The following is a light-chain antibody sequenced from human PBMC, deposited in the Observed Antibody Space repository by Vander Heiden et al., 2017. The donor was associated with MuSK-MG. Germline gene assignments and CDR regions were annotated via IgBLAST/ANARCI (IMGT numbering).Light chain of an antibody. CDR3: SSYTSSSSYV. J-gene: IGLJ1*01. CDR1: SSDVGGYTY. CDR2: DVR. Sequence: QSALTQPASVSGSPGQSITISCTGTSSDVGGYTYVSWYQPHPGKAPKLMIYDVRNRPSGVATRFSGSKSGTTASLTISGLPAEDEADYYCSSYTSSSSYVFGTGTKVTVL. V-gene: IGLV2-14*01.